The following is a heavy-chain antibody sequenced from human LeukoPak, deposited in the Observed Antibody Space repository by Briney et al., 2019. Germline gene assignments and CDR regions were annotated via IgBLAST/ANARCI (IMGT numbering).Heavy chain of an antibody. J-gene: IGHJ4*02. V-gene: IGHV4-59*01. CDR1: GGSISSYY. Sequence: PSETLSLTCTVSGGSISSYYWSWIRQPPGKGLEWIGYNYYSGSTNYNPSLKSRVTISVDTSKNQFSLKLSSVTAADTAVYYCARCIAAAGTYYFDYWGQGTLVTVSS. CDR3: ARCIAAAGTYYFDY. CDR2: NYYSGST. D-gene: IGHD6-13*01.